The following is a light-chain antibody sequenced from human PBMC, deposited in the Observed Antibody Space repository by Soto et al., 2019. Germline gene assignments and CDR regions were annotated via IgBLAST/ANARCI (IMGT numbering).Light chain of an antibody. CDR3: QQYGNAPIT. V-gene: IGKV3-20*01. CDR2: GAS. J-gene: IGKJ5*01. Sequence: ETVLTQCPGTLSLSPGEGATLSCRGTQAVYSSLLAWYQQKPGQAPRLLIYGASSRATGIPDRFSGSGSGIDFTLSISRLEDEDFAVYHCQQYGNAPITFGQGTRLEIK. CDR1: QAVYSSL.